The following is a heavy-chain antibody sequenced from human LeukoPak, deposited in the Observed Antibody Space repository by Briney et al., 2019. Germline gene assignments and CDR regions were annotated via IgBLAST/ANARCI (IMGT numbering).Heavy chain of an antibody. V-gene: IGHV4-59*08. D-gene: IGHD6-13*01. CDR2: IYYSGTT. Sequence: SETLSLTCTVSGGSISNYYWSWTRQPPGKGLECMGYIYYSGTTNYNPSLKSRVTISVDTSKNQFSLKLSSVTAADTAVYYCARHGGYSSPYLHWGQGTLVTVSS. CDR3: ARHGGYSSPYLH. J-gene: IGHJ1*01. CDR1: GGSISNYY.